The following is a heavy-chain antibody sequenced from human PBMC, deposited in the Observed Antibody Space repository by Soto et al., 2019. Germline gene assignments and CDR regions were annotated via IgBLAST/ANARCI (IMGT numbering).Heavy chain of an antibody. D-gene: IGHD3-10*01. V-gene: IGHV4-59*01. CDR3: ARDQGGEFLKGSGMDV. CDR2: IYYSGET. Sequence: QVQLQESGPGLVKPSETLSLTCTVSGDSISRYYWSWIRLSPGKGLEWIGYIYYSGETNYNPSVKSRVTLSVDRTKNQFSLKLSSVTAADTAVYYCARDQGGEFLKGSGMDVWGRGTTVTVSS. J-gene: IGHJ6*02. CDR1: GDSISRYY.